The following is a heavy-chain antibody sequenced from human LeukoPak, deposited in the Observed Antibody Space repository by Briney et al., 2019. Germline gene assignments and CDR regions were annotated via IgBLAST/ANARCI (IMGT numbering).Heavy chain of an antibody. Sequence: GGSLRLSCAASGFTFSNYWMHWVRQAPGKGLVWVSRINRDGRSTNYADSVKGRFTISRDNAKNTVFLQMNSLRAEDTAVYYCALPLRDGDFYFDYWGQGALVTVSS. D-gene: IGHD4-17*01. CDR2: INRDGRST. J-gene: IGHJ4*02. CDR3: ALPLRDGDFYFDY. CDR1: GFTFSNYW. V-gene: IGHV3-74*01.